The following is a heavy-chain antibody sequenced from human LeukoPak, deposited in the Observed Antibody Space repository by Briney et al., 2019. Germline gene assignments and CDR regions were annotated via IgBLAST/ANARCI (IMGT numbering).Heavy chain of an antibody. D-gene: IGHD3-16*01. CDR2: IYYSGST. CDR1: GGSIRGYY. Sequence: SETLSLTCTVSGGSIRGYYWSWVRQPPGKGLEWIAYIYYSGSTNYNPSLKSRVTISLDTSKNQFSLKLSSVAAADTAVYYCAVGATHYYMDVWGKGTTVTVSS. J-gene: IGHJ6*03. V-gene: IGHV4-59*08. CDR3: AVGATHYYMDV.